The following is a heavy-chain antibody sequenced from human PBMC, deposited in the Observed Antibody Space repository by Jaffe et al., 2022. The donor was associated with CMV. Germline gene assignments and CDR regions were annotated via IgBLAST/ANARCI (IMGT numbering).Heavy chain of an antibody. D-gene: IGHD6-6*01. V-gene: IGHV3-15*01. CDR1: GFVLGNTW. J-gene: IGHJ6*03. CDR3: ATFEYSRSSPEKTDYYYYYMDV. Sequence: EVQLEESGGGLVKPGGSLRLSCAASGFVLGNTWMAWVRQAPGKGLEWVGRIKSKSDGGTTEYSAPVKGRFIIFRDDSKNMLSLQMSSLKTEDTAVYYCATFEYSRSSPEKTDYYYYYMDVWGKGTTVTVSS. CDR2: IKSKSDGGTT.